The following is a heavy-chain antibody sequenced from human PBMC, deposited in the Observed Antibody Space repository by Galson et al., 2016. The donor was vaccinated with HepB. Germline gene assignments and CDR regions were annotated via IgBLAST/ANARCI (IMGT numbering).Heavy chain of an antibody. CDR2: ITGSGGDT. D-gene: IGHD3-10*01. J-gene: IGHJ6*02. V-gene: IGHV3-23*01. CDR3: AKDEFRGESGSHQGSYFGMNV. Sequence: SLRLSCAASGFTFSRAWMNWVRQAPGKGLEWVSSITGSGGDTYYVDSVKGRFGISRDNSKNTLYLQMNNVRAEDTAVYYCAKDEFRGESGSHQGSYFGMNVWGQGTTVTVSS. CDR1: GFTFSRAW.